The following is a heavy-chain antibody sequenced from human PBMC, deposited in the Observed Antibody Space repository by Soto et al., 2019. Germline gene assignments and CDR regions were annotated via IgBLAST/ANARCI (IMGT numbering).Heavy chain of an antibody. CDR1: GGSISSYY. J-gene: IGHJ4*02. V-gene: IGHV4-59*01. D-gene: IGHD6-13*01. Sequence: SETLSLTCTVSGGSISSYYWSWIRQPPGKGLEWIGYIYYSGSTNYNPSLKSRVTISVDTSKNQFSLKLSSVTAADTAVYYCARAPNQYSSSWPNYFDYWGQGTLVTVSS. CDR3: ARAPNQYSSSWPNYFDY. CDR2: IYYSGST.